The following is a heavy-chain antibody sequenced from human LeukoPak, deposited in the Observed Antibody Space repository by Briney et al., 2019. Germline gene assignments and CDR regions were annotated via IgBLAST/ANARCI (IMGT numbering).Heavy chain of an antibody. V-gene: IGHV3-23*01. Sequence: PGGSLRLSCAASGFTFSSYAMSWVRQAPGKGLEWVSAISGSGGSTYYADPVKGRFTISRDNSKNTLYLQMNSLRAEDTAVYYCAKEAGSYYYDSSGNIDYWGQGTLVTVSS. J-gene: IGHJ4*02. CDR2: ISGSGGST. D-gene: IGHD3-22*01. CDR3: AKEAGSYYYDSSGNIDY. CDR1: GFTFSSYA.